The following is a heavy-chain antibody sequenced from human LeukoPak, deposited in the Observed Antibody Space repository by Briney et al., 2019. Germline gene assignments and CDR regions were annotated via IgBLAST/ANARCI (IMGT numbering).Heavy chain of an antibody. D-gene: IGHD6-19*01. CDR1: GGSISSGSYY. CDR2: IYTSGST. V-gene: IGHV4-61*02. Sequence: SQTLSLTCTVSGGSISSGSYYWSWIRQPAGKGLEWIGRIYTSGSTNYNPSLKSRVTISVDTSKNQFSLKLSSVTAADTAVYYCARVSGTAVGIDYWGQGTLVTVSS. CDR3: ARVSGTAVGIDY. J-gene: IGHJ4*02.